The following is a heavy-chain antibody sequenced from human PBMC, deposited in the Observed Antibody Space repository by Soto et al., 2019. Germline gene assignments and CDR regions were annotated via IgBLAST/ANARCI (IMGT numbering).Heavy chain of an antibody. J-gene: IGHJ4*02. D-gene: IGHD2-2*01. CDR3: ARHSSTSVRAHLDV. V-gene: IGHV5-51*01. Sequence: GESLKISCKASGYTFSNYRIAWVRQRPGRGLEWIGFIYPADSSATYSPSFPGHVIMSVDRSIKTAFLQWNSLEASDTAIYYCARHSSTSVRAHLDVWGPGTLVTVSS. CDR1: GYTFSNYR. CDR2: IYPADSSA.